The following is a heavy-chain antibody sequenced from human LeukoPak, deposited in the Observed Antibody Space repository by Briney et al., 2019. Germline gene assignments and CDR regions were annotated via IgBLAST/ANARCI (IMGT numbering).Heavy chain of an antibody. V-gene: IGHV4-30-2*01. J-gene: IGHJ6*03. Sequence: SETLSLTCAVSGGSISSGGYSWSWIRQPPGKGLEWIGYIYHSGSTYYNPSLKSRVTISVDSSKNQFSLKLSSVTAADTAVYYCARGDPDYYYYYMDVWGKGTTVTVSS. CDR1: GGSISSGGYS. CDR2: IYHSGST. CDR3: ARGDPDYYYYYMDV.